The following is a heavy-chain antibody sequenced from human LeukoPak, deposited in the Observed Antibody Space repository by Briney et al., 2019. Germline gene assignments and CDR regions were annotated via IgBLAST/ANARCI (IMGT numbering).Heavy chain of an antibody. CDR2: NNPSGGST. V-gene: IGHV1-46*03. CDR1: GYTFTSYY. J-gene: IGHJ4*02. Sequence: ASVKVSCKASGYTFTSYYMHWVRQAPGQGLEWMGINNPSGGSTSYAQKFQGRVTMTRDTSTSTVYMELSSLRSEDTAVYYCASGYCSSTSCYPRQFDYWGQGTLVTVSS. CDR3: ASGYCSSTSCYPRQFDY. D-gene: IGHD2-2*01.